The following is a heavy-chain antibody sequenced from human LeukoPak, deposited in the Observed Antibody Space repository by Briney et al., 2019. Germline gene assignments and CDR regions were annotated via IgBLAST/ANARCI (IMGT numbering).Heavy chain of an antibody. V-gene: IGHV1-46*01. D-gene: IGHD3-16*02. CDR3: AIGGRLGELSLGY. Sequence: ASVKVSCKASGYTFTSYYMHWVRQAPGQGLEWMGIINPSGGSTSYAQKFQGRVTITRGTSTSTVYMELSSLRSEDTAVYYCAIGGRLGELSLGYWGQGTLVTVSS. CDR1: GYTFTSYY. J-gene: IGHJ4*02. CDR2: INPSGGST.